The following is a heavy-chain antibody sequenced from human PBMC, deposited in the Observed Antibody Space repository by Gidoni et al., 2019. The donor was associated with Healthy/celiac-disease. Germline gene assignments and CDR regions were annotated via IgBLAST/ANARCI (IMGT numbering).Heavy chain of an antibody. J-gene: IGHJ5*02. CDR3: ASLGAATSTEFDP. D-gene: IGHD2-15*01. CDR1: GYTFTGYY. CDR2: IKPNSGGT. Sequence: QVQLVQSGAEVKKPGASVKVSCKASGYTFTGYYMLWVRQAPGQGLEWMGWIKPNSGGTNDAQKFQGRVTMTRDTSISTAYMELSRLRSDDTAVYYCASLGAATSTEFDPWGQGTLVTVSS. V-gene: IGHV1-2*02.